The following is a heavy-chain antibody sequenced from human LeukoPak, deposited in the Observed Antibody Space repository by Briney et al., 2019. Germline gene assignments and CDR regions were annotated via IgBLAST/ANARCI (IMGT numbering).Heavy chain of an antibody. V-gene: IGHV1-18*01. J-gene: IGHJ6*02. D-gene: IGHD6-19*01. CDR3: ARDEGGSGWDYYYYYGMDV. Sequence: ASVKVSCKASGYTFTSYGISWVRQAPGQGLERMGWISAYNGNTNYAQKLQGKVTMTTDTSTSTAYMELRSLRSDDTAVYYCARDEGGSGWDYYYYYGMDVWGQGTTVTVSS. CDR2: ISAYNGNT. CDR1: GYTFTSYG.